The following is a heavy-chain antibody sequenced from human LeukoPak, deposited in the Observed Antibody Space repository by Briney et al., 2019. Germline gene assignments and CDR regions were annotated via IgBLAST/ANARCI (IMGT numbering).Heavy chain of an antibody. V-gene: IGHV4-59*12. D-gene: IGHD1-26*01. Sequence: PSETLSLTCTVSGGSNSGYYWSWIRQPPGKGLEWIGYIHYSGSTKYNPSLNSRVTISVDTSENQFSLKLSSVTAADTAVYYCAKYGGSPSNYFDYWGQGTLVTVSS. J-gene: IGHJ4*02. CDR3: AKYGGSPSNYFDY. CDR2: IHYSGST. CDR1: GGSNSGYY.